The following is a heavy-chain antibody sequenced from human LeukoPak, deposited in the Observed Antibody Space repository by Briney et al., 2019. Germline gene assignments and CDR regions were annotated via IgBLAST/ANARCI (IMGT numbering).Heavy chain of an antibody. CDR1: GGSISSHY. CDR2: IYYSGST. D-gene: IGHD6-13*01. V-gene: IGHV4-59*11. CDR3: ARGGSSWYAADY. J-gene: IGHJ4*02. Sequence: SETLSLTCTVSGGSISSHYWSWIRRPPGKGLEWIGYIYYSGSTNYNPSLKSRVTISVDTSKNQFSLKLSSVTAADTAVYYCARGGSSWYAADYWGQGTLVTVSS.